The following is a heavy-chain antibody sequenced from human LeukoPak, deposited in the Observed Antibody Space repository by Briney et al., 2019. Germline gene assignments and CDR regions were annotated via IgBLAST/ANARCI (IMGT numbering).Heavy chain of an antibody. CDR3: ARGRSNYYGMDV. Sequence: PSETLSLTCAVYGGSFSGYYWSWIRQPPGKGLEWIGYIYYSGNTNYNPSLKSRVTISVDTSKNQFSLKVSSVTAADTAVYYCARGRSNYYGMDVWGQGTTVTVSS. CDR2: IYYSGNT. D-gene: IGHD1-26*01. J-gene: IGHJ6*02. V-gene: IGHV4-59*01. CDR1: GGSFSGYY.